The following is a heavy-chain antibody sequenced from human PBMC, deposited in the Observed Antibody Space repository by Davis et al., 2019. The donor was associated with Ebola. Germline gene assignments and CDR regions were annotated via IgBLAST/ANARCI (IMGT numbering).Heavy chain of an antibody. J-gene: IGHJ3*02. CDR1: GDSFSGYY. Sequence: SETLSLTCAVYGDSFSGYYLSWIRQPPGKGLQWIGEINYSGSTNYNPSLKSRVIISVDTSKNQFSLKLSSVTAADTAVYYCARDSTTVTADAFDIWGQGTMVTVSS. CDR2: INYSGST. CDR3: ARDSTTVTADAFDI. V-gene: IGHV4-34*01. D-gene: IGHD4-11*01.